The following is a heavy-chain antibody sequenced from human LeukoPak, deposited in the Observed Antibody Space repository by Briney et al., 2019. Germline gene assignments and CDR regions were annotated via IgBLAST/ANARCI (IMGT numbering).Heavy chain of an antibody. CDR1: GFSFTTYW. V-gene: IGHV3-7*01. CDR2: IKQDGTEK. Sequence: GGSLRLSCAASGFSFTTYWMSWVRQAPGKGLEWVANIKQDGTEKYYVDSVKGRFTISRDNGKNSLDLQMNSLRADDTAVYYCARDTLGEGEDANYAVYYFDYWGQGTVVTVSS. D-gene: IGHD4/OR15-4a*01. CDR3: ARDTLGEGEDANYAVYYFDY. J-gene: IGHJ4*02.